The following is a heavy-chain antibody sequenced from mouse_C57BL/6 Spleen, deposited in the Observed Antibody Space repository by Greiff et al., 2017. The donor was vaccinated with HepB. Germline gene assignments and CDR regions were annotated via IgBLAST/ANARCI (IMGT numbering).Heavy chain of an antibody. Sequence: EVQLVESGGDLVKPGGSLKLSCAASGFTFSSYGMSWVRQTPDKRLEWVATISSGGSYTYYPDSVKGRFTISRDNAKNTLYLQMSSLKSEDTAMYYCARHAGSSPFAYWGQGTLVTVSA. J-gene: IGHJ3*01. V-gene: IGHV5-6*01. CDR3: ARHAGSSPFAY. CDR1: GFTFSSYG. CDR2: ISSGGSYT. D-gene: IGHD1-1*01.